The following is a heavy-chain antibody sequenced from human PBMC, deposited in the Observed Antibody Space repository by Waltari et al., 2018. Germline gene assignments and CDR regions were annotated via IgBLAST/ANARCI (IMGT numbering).Heavy chain of an antibody. CDR3: SLPSSGGGCFDP. Sequence: EVQLVQSGAEVKKPGATVKISCKASGYTFPDYYMHWVQQAPGKGLEWMGRVDPEEGETLYARNFQARVTITASTSTDTAYMELSGLGSESTAVYYCSLPSSGGGCFDPWGQGTLVTVSS. V-gene: IGHV1-69-2*01. CDR2: VDPEEGET. D-gene: IGHD6-25*01. CDR1: GYTFPDYY. J-gene: IGHJ5*02.